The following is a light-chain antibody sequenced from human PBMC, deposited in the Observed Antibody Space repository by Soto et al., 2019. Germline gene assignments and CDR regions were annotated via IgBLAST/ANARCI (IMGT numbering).Light chain of an antibody. V-gene: IGKV3-15*01. CDR1: QSISTN. CDR2: GAS. Sequence: EIVMRQCPATLSVSPGERATLSCRVIQSISTNIAWYQQRPGQAPRLRLYGASTRATGISVRFSGSGSGTEFTLTISSLQSEDFAVYDCRHYDNWPPRTFGQGTKVDI. J-gene: IGKJ1*01. CDR3: RHYDNWPPRT.